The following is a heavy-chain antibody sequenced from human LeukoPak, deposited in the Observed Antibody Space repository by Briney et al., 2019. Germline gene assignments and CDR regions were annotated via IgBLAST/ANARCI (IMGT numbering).Heavy chain of an antibody. CDR2: IRSKTHSGAT. Sequence: GGSLRLCCTASGFTFGDYAMSWFRQAPGKGLEWLGFIRSKTHSGATEYAASVRGRFTISRDDSKSIAYLQMNSLKIEDTAMYYCTRGYSYGFHWGQGTLVAVSS. D-gene: IGHD5-18*01. J-gene: IGHJ4*02. CDR3: TRGYSYGFH. CDR1: GFTFGDYA. V-gene: IGHV3-49*03.